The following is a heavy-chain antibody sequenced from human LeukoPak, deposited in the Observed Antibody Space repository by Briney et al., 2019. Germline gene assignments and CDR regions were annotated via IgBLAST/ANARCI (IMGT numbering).Heavy chain of an antibody. CDR3: ATLGGGRHQTRWFDP. J-gene: IGHJ5*02. D-gene: IGHD2-15*01. CDR1: GGSISSGDYY. Sequence: SETLSLTCTVSGGSISSGDYYWSWIRQPPGKGLEWIGYIYYSGSTYYNPSLKSRVTISVDTSKNQFSLKLSSVTAADTAVYYCATLGGGRHQTRWFDPWGQGTLVTVSS. CDR2: IYYSGST. V-gene: IGHV4-30-4*01.